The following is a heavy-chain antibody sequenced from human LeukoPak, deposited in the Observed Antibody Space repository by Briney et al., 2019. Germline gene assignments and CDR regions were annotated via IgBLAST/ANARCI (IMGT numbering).Heavy chain of an antibody. D-gene: IGHD3-9*01. CDR2: INHSGST. J-gene: IGHJ4*02. Sequence: SETLSLTCAVYGGSFSGYYWSWIRQPPGKGLEWIGEINHSGSTNYNPSLKSRVTISVDTSKNQFSLKLSSVTAADTAVYYCARQSHILTGYYRSFAIDYWGQGTLVTVSS. CDR3: ARQSHILTGYYRSFAIDY. CDR1: GGSFSGYY. V-gene: IGHV4-34*01.